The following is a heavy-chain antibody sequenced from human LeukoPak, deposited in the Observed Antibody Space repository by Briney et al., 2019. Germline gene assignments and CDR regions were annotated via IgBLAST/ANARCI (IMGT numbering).Heavy chain of an antibody. J-gene: IGHJ4*02. Sequence: SETLSLTCAVYGGSFSGYYWSWIRQPPGKGLEWIGEINHSGSTNYNPSLKSRVTISVDTSKNQFSLKLSSVTAADTAVYYCARGHYDFWSGYYKGYFDYWGQGTLVTVSS. CDR3: ARGHYDFWSGYYKGYFDY. V-gene: IGHV4-34*01. CDR1: GGSFSGYY. D-gene: IGHD3-3*01. CDR2: INHSGST.